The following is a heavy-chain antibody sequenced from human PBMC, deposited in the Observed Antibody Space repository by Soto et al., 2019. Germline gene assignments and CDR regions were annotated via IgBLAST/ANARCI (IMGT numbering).Heavy chain of an antibody. J-gene: IGHJ6*02. D-gene: IGHD3-3*01. Sequence: ASVKVSCKASGYTFTSYGISWVRQAPGQGLEWMGWISAYNGNTNYAQKLQGRVTMTTDTSTSTAYMELRSLRSDDTAVYYGARELYYYFWSGYYTDYYYGMDVGGQGTTVTVSS. CDR3: ARELYYYFWSGYYTDYYYGMDV. CDR1: GYTFTSYG. CDR2: ISAYNGNT. V-gene: IGHV1-18*01.